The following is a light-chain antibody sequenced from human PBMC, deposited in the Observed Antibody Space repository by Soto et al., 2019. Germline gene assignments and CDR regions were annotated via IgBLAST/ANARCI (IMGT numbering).Light chain of an antibody. J-gene: IGLJ3*02. V-gene: IGLV2-8*01. CDR2: EVT. CDR3: SSYAGSNNLL. CDR1: RSDVGGYNY. Sequence: QSVLTQPPSASGSPGQSVTISCTGTRSDVGGYNYVSWYQHHPGKAPKLMIYEVTKRPSGVPDRFSGSKSGNTASLTVSGLQAEDEADYYCSSYAGSNNLLFGGGTKVTVL.